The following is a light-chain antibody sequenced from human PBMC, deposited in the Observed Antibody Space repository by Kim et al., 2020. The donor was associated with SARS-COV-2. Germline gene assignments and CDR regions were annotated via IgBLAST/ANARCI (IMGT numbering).Light chain of an antibody. CDR1: QSVRNN. CDR3: QQYDIWPPLT. Sequence: EIVMTQSPATLSVSPGEGVILSCWASQSVRNNLAWYQQKPGQSPRLLIYGASIRATGIPARFSGSGSGTEFTLTITSLQSEDFAVYYCQQYDIWPPLTVGGGTKVDIK. J-gene: IGKJ4*01. CDR2: GAS. V-gene: IGKV3-15*01.